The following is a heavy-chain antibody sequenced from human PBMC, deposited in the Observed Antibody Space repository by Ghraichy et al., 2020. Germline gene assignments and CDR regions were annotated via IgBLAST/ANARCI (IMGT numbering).Heavy chain of an antibody. CDR3: AKDPRPSRWGGNGEWLSGGVFDY. CDR1: GFTFSSYA. D-gene: IGHD3-16*01. V-gene: IGHV3-23*01. J-gene: IGHJ4*02. CDR2: ISGSGGST. Sequence: GVSLRLSCAASGFTFSSYAMSWVRQAPGKGLEWVSAISGSGGSTYYADSVKGRFTISRDNSKNTLYLQMNSLRAEDTAVYYCAKDPRPSRWGGNGEWLSGGVFDYWCQGTLVTVSS.